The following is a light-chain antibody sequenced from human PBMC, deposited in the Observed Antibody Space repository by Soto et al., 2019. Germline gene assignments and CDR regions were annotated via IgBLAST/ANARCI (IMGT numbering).Light chain of an antibody. J-gene: IGLJ1*01. CDR2: DVS. CDR3: SSYTSSGTYV. Sequence: QSALTQPASVSGSPGQSIAISCTGTSSDVGGYEFVSWYQQHPDNAPKLIIYDVSDRPSGESSRFSGSKSANMASLTISGLQAEDEADYYCSSYTSSGTYVFGTGTKVTVL. CDR1: SSDVGGYEF. V-gene: IGLV2-14*01.